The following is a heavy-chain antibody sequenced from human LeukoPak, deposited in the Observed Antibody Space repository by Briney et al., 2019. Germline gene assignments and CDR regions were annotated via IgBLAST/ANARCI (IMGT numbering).Heavy chain of an antibody. Sequence: GGSLRLSCAASGFTFSSYSMNWVRQAPGKGLEWVSFISSSSAHINYADSVTGRFTISRDNPRNSLYLQMNSLRAEDTAVYYCARDIGGSYTAIDYWGQGTLVTVSS. CDR3: ARDIGGSYTAIDY. CDR2: ISSSSAHI. V-gene: IGHV3-21*06. J-gene: IGHJ4*02. CDR1: GFTFSSYS. D-gene: IGHD1-26*01.